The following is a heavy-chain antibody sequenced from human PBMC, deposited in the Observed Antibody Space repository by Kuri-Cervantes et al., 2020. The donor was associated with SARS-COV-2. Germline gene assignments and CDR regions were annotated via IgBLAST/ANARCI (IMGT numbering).Heavy chain of an antibody. CDR2: VNPKTGGT. V-gene: IGHV1-2*02. J-gene: IGHJ6*03. D-gene: IGHD5-24*01. Sequence: ASVKVSCKASGYTFTDYYIHWVRQAPGQGLEWMGWVNPKTGGTKYAQKLQGRVTMTRDTSITTAYMELSSLRSEDTAVYYCATAGDGLNYYYYMDVWGKGTTVTVSS. CDR1: GYTFTDYY. CDR3: ATAGDGLNYYYYMDV.